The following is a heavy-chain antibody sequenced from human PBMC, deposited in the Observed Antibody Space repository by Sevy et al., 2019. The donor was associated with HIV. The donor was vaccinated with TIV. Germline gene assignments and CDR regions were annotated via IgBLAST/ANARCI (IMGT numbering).Heavy chain of an antibody. J-gene: IGHJ4*02. Sequence: SETLSLTCTVSGYSISSGGYYWSWIRQHPGKGLEWIGYIDYTGNAYYTPSLNSRITISVDTSKNQFSLKLTSVTAADTAVYYCARVPFYYDFDGYYYFDYWGQGTLVTVSS. CDR2: IDYTGNA. D-gene: IGHD3-22*01. CDR1: GYSISSGGYY. CDR3: ARVPFYYDFDGYYYFDY. V-gene: IGHV4-31*03.